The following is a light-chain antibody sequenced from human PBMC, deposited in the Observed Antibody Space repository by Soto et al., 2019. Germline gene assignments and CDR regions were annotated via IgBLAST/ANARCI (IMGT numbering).Light chain of an antibody. CDR2: LGS. CDR3: MQPLQAPWT. J-gene: IGKJ1*01. Sequence: DVVMTQSPLSLPVTPGEPASISCRSSQSLLHSSGYNYLDWYLQKPGQSPQLLIYLGSNRASEVPDRFSVSGSGTDFTLRISRVEAEDVGVYYCMQPLQAPWTFGQGTKVEIK. CDR1: QSLLHSSGYNY. V-gene: IGKV2-28*01.